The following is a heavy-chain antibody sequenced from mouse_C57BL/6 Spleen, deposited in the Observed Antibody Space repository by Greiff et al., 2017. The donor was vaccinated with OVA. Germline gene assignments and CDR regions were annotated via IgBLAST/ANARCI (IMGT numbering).Heavy chain of an antibody. D-gene: IGHD2-2*01. CDR1: GYTFTSYW. J-gene: IGHJ3*01. Sequence: QVQLQQPGAELVRPGSSVKLSCKASGYTFTSYWMHWVKQRPIQGLEWIGNIDPSDSETHYNQKFKDKATLTVDKSFSTAYMQLSSLTSEDSAVYYCARGDGYDGGFAYWGQGTLVTVSA. CDR2: IDPSDSET. V-gene: IGHV1-52*01. CDR3: ARGDGYDGGFAY.